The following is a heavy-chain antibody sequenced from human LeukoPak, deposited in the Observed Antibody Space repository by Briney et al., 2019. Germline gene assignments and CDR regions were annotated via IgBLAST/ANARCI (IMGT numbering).Heavy chain of an antibody. CDR2: MNPNSGNT. CDR1: GYTFTSYY. V-gene: IGHV1-8*01. Sequence: GASVKVSCKASGYTFTSYYINWVRQAPGQGLEWMGWMNPNSGNTGYAQKLQGRVTMTRNTSISTAYMELSSLRSEDTAVYYCARVRLRGSGLDAFDVWGQGTMVTVSS. CDR3: ARVRLRGSGLDAFDV. J-gene: IGHJ3*01. D-gene: IGHD3-10*01.